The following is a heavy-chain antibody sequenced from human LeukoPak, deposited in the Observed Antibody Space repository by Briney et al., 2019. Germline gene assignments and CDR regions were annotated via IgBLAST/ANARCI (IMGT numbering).Heavy chain of an antibody. CDR1: GFTFSSYA. CDR3: ARDGRELYYDFCSGDYYYYMDV. Sequence: PGGSLRLSCAAAGFTFSSYAMTWVRQTPGKGLECVSSISSGGGATYYADSVKSRFTISRDNSKNTLYLQMNSLRAEDTAVYYCARDGRELYYDFCSGDYYYYMDVSGKGTTVTVSS. J-gene: IGHJ6*03. V-gene: IGHV3-23*01. D-gene: IGHD3-3*01. CDR2: ISSGGGAT.